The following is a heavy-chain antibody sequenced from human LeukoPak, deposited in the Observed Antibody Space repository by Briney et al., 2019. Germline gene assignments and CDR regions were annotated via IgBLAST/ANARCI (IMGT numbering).Heavy chain of an antibody. V-gene: IGHV3-13*05. CDR2: IGTAGDP. CDR3: TRGGNEGFDP. Sequence: GGSLRLSCAASGFTFSTFDTHGVRPPTGKGREWVSAIGTAGDPYYAGSVQGRFTISRENAKNSLYLQMNSLRAGDTAVYYCTRGGNEGFDPWGQGTLVTVSS. J-gene: IGHJ5*02. CDR1: GFTFSTFD.